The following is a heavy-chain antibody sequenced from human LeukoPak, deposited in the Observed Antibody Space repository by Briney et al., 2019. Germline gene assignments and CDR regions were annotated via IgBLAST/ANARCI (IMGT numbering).Heavy chain of an antibody. CDR2: ISYDGSNK. V-gene: IGHV3-30-3*01. CDR3: ARDLNIVVVTATLDH. D-gene: IGHD2-21*02. J-gene: IGHJ4*02. Sequence: PGRSLRLSCAASGFTFSSYAMHWVRQAPGKGLEWVAVISYDGSNKYYADSVKGRFTISRDNSKNTLYLQMNSLRAEDTAVYYCARDLNIVVVTATLDHWGQGTLVTVSS. CDR1: GFTFSSYA.